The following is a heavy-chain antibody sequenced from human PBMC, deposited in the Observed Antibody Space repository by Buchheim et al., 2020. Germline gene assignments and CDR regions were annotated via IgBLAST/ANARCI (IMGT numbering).Heavy chain of an antibody. CDR3: AKLITTVTTLDY. Sequence: QVQLVESGGGVVQPGRSLRLSCAASGFTFSSYGMHWVRQAPGKGLEWVAVISYDGSNKYYADSLKGRFTISRDNSKNTLYLQMNSLRAEDTAVYYCAKLITTVTTLDYWGQGTL. CDR1: GFTFSSYG. D-gene: IGHD4-17*01. V-gene: IGHV3-30*18. J-gene: IGHJ4*02. CDR2: ISYDGSNK.